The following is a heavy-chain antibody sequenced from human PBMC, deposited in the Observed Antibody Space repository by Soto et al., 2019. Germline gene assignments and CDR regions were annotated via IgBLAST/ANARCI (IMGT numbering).Heavy chain of an antibody. CDR1: GGSISSYY. CDR2: IYYSGST. V-gene: IGHV4-59*01. J-gene: IGHJ5*02. D-gene: IGHD2-15*01. Sequence: KPSETLSLTCTVSGGSISSYYWSWIRQPPGKGLEWIGYIYYSGSTNYNPSLKSRVTISVDTSKNQFSLKLSSVTAADTAVYYCARQRVVAASTNWFDPWCQGTLVTV. CDR3: ARQRVVAASTNWFDP.